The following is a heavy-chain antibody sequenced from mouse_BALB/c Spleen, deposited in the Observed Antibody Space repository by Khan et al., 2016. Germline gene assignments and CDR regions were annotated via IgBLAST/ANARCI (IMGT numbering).Heavy chain of an antibody. D-gene: IGHD2-14*01. Sequence: QVQLQQSGAELARPGASVKLSCKASGYTFTTYWMQWVKQRPGQGLEWIGAIYPGDDDTRTTQKFKGKATLTADESSSTAYMQLSSLASEDSAVYYCARGGTSGSPFAYWGQGTLVTVSA. CDR2: IYPGDDDT. CDR1: GYTFTTYW. J-gene: IGHJ3*01. CDR3: ARGGTSGSPFAY. V-gene: IGHV1-87*01.